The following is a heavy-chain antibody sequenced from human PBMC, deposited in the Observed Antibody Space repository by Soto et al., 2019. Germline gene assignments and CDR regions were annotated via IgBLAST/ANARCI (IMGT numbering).Heavy chain of an antibody. CDR2: IKTDETST. CDR1: GFTLSSRW. Sequence: EVQLVESGEGLVQPGGSLRLSCAASGFTLSSRWMHWVRQAPGKGLVWVSRIKTDETSTSYADSVKGRFTISRDNANNTLYLQMNSLRAEDTGMYYCARDQDTYGQAVFDSWGQGTLVTVSS. CDR3: ARDQDTYGQAVFDS. V-gene: IGHV3-74*01. J-gene: IGHJ4*02. D-gene: IGHD2-15*01.